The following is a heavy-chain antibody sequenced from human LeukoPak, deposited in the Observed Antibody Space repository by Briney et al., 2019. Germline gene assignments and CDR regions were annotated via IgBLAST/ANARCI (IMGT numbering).Heavy chain of an antibody. J-gene: IGHJ4*02. CDR2: ISGSGGST. CDR1: GFTFSSYA. V-gene: IGHV3-23*01. Sequence: GGSLRLSCAASGFTFSSYAMSWVRQAPWKGLEWVSAISGSGGSTYYADSVKGRFTISRDNSKNTLYLQMNSLRAEDTAVYYCAKDNNGYNYPSCFDYWGQGTLVTVSS. CDR3: AKDNNGYNYPSCFDY. D-gene: IGHD5-24*01.